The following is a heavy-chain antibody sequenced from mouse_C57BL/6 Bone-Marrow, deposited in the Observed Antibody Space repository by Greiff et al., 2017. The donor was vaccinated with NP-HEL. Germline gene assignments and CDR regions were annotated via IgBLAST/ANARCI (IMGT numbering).Heavy chain of an antibody. CDR3: LIYYGNYDWYFDV. D-gene: IGHD2-1*01. CDR1: GFTFSNYW. J-gene: IGHJ1*03. V-gene: IGHV6-3*01. CDR2: IRLKSDNYAT. Sequence: EVKLEESGGGLVQPGGSMKLSCVASGFTFSNYWMNWVRQSPEKGLEWVAQIRLKSDNYATHYAESVKGRFTISRDDSKSSVYLQMNNLRAEDTGIYYCLIYYGNYDWYFDVWGTGTTVTVSS.